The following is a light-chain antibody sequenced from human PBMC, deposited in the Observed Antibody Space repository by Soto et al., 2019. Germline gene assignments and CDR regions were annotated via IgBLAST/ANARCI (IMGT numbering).Light chain of an antibody. J-gene: IGKJ1*01. CDR2: ETS. Sequence: DIVLTQSPGTLSLSPGERATLSCRASQSVSAGYFAWYQQRPGQAPRLLIYETSSRTTGLPDRFSGSGSGTDFTLTISRLEPEDVAVYYCQQYGDSPTFGQGTKVDIK. V-gene: IGKV3-20*01. CDR3: QQYGDSPT. CDR1: QSVSAGY.